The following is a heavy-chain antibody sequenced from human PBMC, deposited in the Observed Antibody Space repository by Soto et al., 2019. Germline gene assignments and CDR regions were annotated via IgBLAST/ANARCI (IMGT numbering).Heavy chain of an antibody. D-gene: IGHD6-6*01. CDR3: ARGRTYSSSGYYYMDV. CDR1: GYTFTSYD. J-gene: IGHJ6*03. Sequence: SVKVSCKASGYTFTSYDINWLRLATGQGLEWMGWMNPNSGNTGYAQKFQGRVTMTRNTSISTAYMELSSLRSEDTAVYYCARGRTYSSSGYYYMDVWGKGTTVTVSS. V-gene: IGHV1-8*01. CDR2: MNPNSGNT.